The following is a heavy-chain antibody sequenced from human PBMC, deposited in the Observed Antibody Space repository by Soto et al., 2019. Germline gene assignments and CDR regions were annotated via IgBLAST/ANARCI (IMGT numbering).Heavy chain of an antibody. Sequence: SEALALTCPVSGCSVGSSDSYWVWIRQPPGKGLEWIGSFYYGGTTYYNPSLKSRVTVSVDTSKNLFSLNLNSMTAADTAIYYCGRRGLILVPLWGQGTMVTVSS. CDR2: FYYGGTT. D-gene: IGHD3-22*01. CDR1: GCSVGSSDSY. J-gene: IGHJ3*01. V-gene: IGHV4-39*01. CDR3: GRRGLILVPL.